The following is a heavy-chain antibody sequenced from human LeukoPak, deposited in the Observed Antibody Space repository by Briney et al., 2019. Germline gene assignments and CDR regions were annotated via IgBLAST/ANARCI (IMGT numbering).Heavy chain of an antibody. CDR3: ARHRRDTAMAYFDY. CDR1: GGSISSYY. V-gene: IGHV4-59*08. Sequence: SETLSLTCTVSGGSISSYYWSWIRQPPGKGLEWIGYTYYSGSTNYNPSLKSRVTISVDTSKNQFSLKLSSVTAADTAVYYCARHRRDTAMAYFDYWGQGTLVTVSS. CDR2: TYYSGST. J-gene: IGHJ4*02. D-gene: IGHD5-18*01.